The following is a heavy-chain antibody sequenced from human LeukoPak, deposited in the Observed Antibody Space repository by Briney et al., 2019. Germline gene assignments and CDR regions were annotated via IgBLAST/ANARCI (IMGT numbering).Heavy chain of an antibody. J-gene: IGHJ4*02. CDR3: AKVGATKGSPGNYFDY. Sequence: GGSLRLSCIASGFAFSSYTMTWVRQAPGKGLEWVSSISDTSYYKFYANSLKGRFTISRDNSKNTLYLQMNSLRAEDTAVYYCAKVGATKGSPGNYFDYWGQGTLVTVSS. V-gene: IGHV3-23*01. CDR2: ISDTSYYK. CDR1: GFAFSSYT. D-gene: IGHD1-26*01.